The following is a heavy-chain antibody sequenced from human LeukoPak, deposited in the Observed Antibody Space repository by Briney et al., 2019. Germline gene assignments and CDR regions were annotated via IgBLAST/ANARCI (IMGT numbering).Heavy chain of an antibody. V-gene: IGHV3-15*01. CDR3: TSNLYCSTSSCYTLDN. J-gene: IGHJ4*02. Sequence: GGSLRLSCAASGFTFSNGWMSWVRQAPGKGLEWVARIKSKSERGTTDYAATGKGRFTISRDGSTNTVYLHMTSLKTEDTAVYFCTSNLYCSTSSCYTLDNWGQGTLVAVSP. CDR2: IKSKSERGTT. D-gene: IGHD2-2*02. CDR1: GFTFSNGW.